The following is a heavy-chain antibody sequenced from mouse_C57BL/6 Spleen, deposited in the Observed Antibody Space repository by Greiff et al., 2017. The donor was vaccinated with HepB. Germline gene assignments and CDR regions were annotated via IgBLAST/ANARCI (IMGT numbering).Heavy chain of an antibody. Sequence: EVKLVESGGGLVKPGGSLKLSCAASGFTFSSYAMSWVRQTPEKRLEWVATISDGGSYTYYPDNVKGRFTISRDNAKNNLYLQMSHLKSEDTAMYYCARDDGNAMDYGGQGTSVTVSS. V-gene: IGHV5-4*01. J-gene: IGHJ4*01. CDR2: ISDGGSYT. D-gene: IGHD2-3*01. CDR1: GFTFSSYA. CDR3: ARDDGNAMDY.